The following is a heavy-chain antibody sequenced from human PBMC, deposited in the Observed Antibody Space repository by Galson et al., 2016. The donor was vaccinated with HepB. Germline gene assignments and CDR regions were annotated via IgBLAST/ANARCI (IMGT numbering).Heavy chain of an antibody. D-gene: IGHD3-10*01. CDR1: GFSLTTSGIC. J-gene: IGHJ1*01. CDR3: ARVYGRSPPY. Sequence: PALVKPTQTLTLTCTFSGFSLTTSGICVSWIRQPPGKALEWLARIDWNDEKDYNTSLKTRLSISGDTSKNQVVLTMTNMDPVDTATYYCARVYGRSPPYWGQGTLVTVSS. V-gene: IGHV2-70*11. CDR2: IDWNDEK.